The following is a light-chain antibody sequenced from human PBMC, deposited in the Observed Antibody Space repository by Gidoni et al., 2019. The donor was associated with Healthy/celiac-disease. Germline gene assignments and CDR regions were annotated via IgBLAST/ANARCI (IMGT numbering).Light chain of an antibody. CDR2: DVS. V-gene: IGLV2-11*01. Sequence: QSALTQPRSVSGSPGQSVTISCTVTSSDVGGYNYVSWYQQHPGKAPKLMIYDVSKRPSGVPDRFSGSKSGNTASLTISGLQAEDEADYYCCSDAGSYTSYVFGTGTKVTVL. CDR3: CSDAGSYTSYV. CDR1: SSDVGGYNY. J-gene: IGLJ1*01.